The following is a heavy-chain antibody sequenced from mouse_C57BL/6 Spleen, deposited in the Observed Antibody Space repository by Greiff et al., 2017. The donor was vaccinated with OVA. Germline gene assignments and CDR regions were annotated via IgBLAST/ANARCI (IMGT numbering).Heavy chain of an antibody. Sequence: EVKLMESGGGLVQSGRSLRLSCATSGFTFSDFYMEWVRQAPGKGLEWIAASRNKANDYTTEYSASVKGRFIVSRDTSQSILYLQMNALRAEDTAVYYCARDGPTAGFAYWGQGTLVTVSA. D-gene: IGHD6-1*01. CDR2: SRNKANDYTT. CDR3: ARDGPTAGFAY. CDR1: GFTFSDFY. J-gene: IGHJ3*01. V-gene: IGHV7-1*01.